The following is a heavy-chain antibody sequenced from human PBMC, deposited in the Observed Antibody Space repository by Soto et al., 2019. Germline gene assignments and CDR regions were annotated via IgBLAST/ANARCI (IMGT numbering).Heavy chain of an antibody. CDR2: ISDGGST. V-gene: IGHV4-4*08. Sequence: PSETLSLTCNVSVASIYTYYWNWIRQSPGKGLEWIGYISDGGSTNYNPSLKSRISTSVDTSRNQFSLYLTSVTAADTAVYYCARIGTILGIVTNNWFDTWGQGTLVTVSS. CDR1: VASIYTYY. CDR3: ARIGTILGIVTNNWFDT. J-gene: IGHJ5*02. D-gene: IGHD3-3*01.